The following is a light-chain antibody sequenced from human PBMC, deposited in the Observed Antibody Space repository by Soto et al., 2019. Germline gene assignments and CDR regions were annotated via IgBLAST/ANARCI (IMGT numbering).Light chain of an antibody. J-gene: IGKJ5*01. CDR1: ESVSSN. CDR2: GSS. V-gene: IGKV3-15*01. Sequence: VMTQSPATLSVSPGERVTPSCRASESVSSNLAWYQQKPGQAPRLLIYGSSTRATDIPARFSGSGSGTEFTLTIRSLQSEDFAVYYCQQYDDWPPITFGQGTRLEIK. CDR3: QQYDDWPPIT.